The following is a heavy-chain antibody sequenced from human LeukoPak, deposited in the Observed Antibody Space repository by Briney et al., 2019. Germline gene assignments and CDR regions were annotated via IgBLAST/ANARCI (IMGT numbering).Heavy chain of an antibody. Sequence: GGSLRLSCAASGFTFSSYGMHRVRQAPGKGLEWVEVISYDGSNKYYADSVKGRFTISRDNSKNTLYLQMNSLRAEDTAVYYCAKAFGWELTDSVDYWGQGTLVTVSS. CDR1: GFTFSSYG. CDR2: ISYDGSNK. J-gene: IGHJ4*02. D-gene: IGHD1-26*01. CDR3: AKAFGWELTDSVDY. V-gene: IGHV3-30*18.